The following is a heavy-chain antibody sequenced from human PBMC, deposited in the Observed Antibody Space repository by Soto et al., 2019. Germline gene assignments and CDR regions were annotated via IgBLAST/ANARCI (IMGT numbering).Heavy chain of an antibody. D-gene: IGHD5-12*01. CDR3: ARGADGYPTYYFDY. V-gene: IGHV4-59*01. J-gene: IGHJ4*02. Sequence: SETLSLTCTVSGGSISSYYWSWIRQPPGKGLEWIGYIYYSGSTNYNPSLKSRVTISVDTSKNQFSLKLSSVTAADTAVYYCARGADGYPTYYFDYWGQGTLVTVSS. CDR2: IYYSGST. CDR1: GGSISSYY.